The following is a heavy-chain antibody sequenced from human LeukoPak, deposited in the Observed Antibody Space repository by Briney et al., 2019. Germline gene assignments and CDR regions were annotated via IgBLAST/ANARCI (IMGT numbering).Heavy chain of an antibody. D-gene: IGHD1-26*01. J-gene: IGHJ4*02. CDR3: ARMPSGSYPYYFDY. CDR1: GGSISSYY. Sequence: SETLSLTCTVSGGSISSYYWSWIRQPAGKGLEWIGRIYTSGSTNYNPSLKSRVTISVDTSKNQFSLQLSSVTAADTAVYYCARMPSGSYPYYFDYWGQGTLVTVSS. V-gene: IGHV4-4*07. CDR2: IYTSGST.